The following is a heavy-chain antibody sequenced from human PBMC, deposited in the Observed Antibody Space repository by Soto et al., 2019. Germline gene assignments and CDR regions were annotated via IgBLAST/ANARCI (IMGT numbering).Heavy chain of an antibody. J-gene: IGHJ5*02. D-gene: IGHD2-21*01. V-gene: IGHV3-30-3*01. CDR1: GFTFSSYA. CDR2: ISYDGSNK. CDR3: ARGRQYGGAAFDP. Sequence: QVQLVESGGGVVQPGRSLRLSCAASGFTFSSYAMHWVRQAPGKGLEWVAVISYDGSNKYYADSVKGRFTISRDNSKNTLYLQMNSLRAEDTAVYYCARGRQYGGAAFDPWGQGTLVTVSS.